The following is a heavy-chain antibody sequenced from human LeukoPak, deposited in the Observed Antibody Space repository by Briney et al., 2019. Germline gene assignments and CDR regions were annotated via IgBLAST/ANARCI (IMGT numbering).Heavy chain of an antibody. Sequence: GGSLRLSCAASGFMFSDYYMSWIRQAPGKGLEWVSYISSSGNTMNYADSVKVRFTISRDNAKSSVYLEMNSLRAEDTAVYYCARESHSSNSDDSWGQGTRVTVSS. CDR2: ISSSGNTM. D-gene: IGHD6-13*01. V-gene: IGHV3-11*01. CDR1: GFMFSDYY. J-gene: IGHJ4*02. CDR3: ARESHSSNSDDS.